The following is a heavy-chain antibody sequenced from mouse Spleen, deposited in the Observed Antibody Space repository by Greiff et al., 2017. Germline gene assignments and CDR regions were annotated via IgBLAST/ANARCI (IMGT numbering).Heavy chain of an antibody. V-gene: IGHV1-64*01. Sequence: QVQLQQPGAELVKPGASVKLSCKASGYTFTSYWMHWVKQRPGQGLEWIGMIHPNSGSTNYNEKFKSKATLTVDKSSSTAYMQLSSLTSEDSAVYYCAREGGIMITPYAMDYWGQGTSVTVSS. CDR1: GYTFTSYW. CDR2: IHPNSGST. D-gene: IGHD2-4*01. CDR3: AREGGIMITPYAMDY. J-gene: IGHJ4*01.